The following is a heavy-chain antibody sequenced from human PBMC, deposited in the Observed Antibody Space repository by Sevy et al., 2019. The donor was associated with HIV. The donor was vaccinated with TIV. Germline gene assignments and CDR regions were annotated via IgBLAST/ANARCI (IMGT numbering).Heavy chain of an antibody. D-gene: IGHD3-9*01. CDR3: ARVTGYYYYYMDV. CDR2: IYYSGST. J-gene: IGHJ6*03. CDR1: GGSISSYY. V-gene: IGHV4-59*01. Sequence: TESLSLTCTVSGGSISSYYWSWIRQPPGKGLERIGYIYYSGSTNYNPSLKSRVTISVDTSKNQFSLKLSSVTATDTAVYYSARVTGYYYYYMDVWGKGTTVIVSS.